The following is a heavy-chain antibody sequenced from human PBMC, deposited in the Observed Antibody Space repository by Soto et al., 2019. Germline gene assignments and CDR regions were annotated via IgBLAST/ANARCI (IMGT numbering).Heavy chain of an antibody. CDR3: VKIRRSWVFGNVQF. Sequence: QEQLVESGGGVVQPGRSLNLSCATSGFTFSNSGFHWVRQAPGKGLEWVATLSYDGRNTHYAESVKGRFTISRDKAKKMMCLQTDNLRAEDSAVYYCVKIRRSWVFGNVQFWGQCTLVIVST. D-gene: IGHD6-13*01. CDR1: GFTFSNSG. J-gene: IGHJ1*01. CDR2: LSYDGRNT. V-gene: IGHV3-30*18.